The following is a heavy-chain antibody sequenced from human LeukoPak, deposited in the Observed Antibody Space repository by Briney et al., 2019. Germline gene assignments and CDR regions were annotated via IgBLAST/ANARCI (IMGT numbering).Heavy chain of an antibody. J-gene: IGHJ4*01. V-gene: IGHV3-9*01. CDR2: VNWDSTNI. Sequence: PGGSLRLSCEASGFTFDDYAMHWVRQAPGRGLEWVSGVNWDSTNIDYADSVKGRFTISRDNFNNMMYLQMDSLRVEDTAVYYCTLRTDYWGQGILVSVSS. CDR1: GFTFDDYA. CDR3: TLRTDY.